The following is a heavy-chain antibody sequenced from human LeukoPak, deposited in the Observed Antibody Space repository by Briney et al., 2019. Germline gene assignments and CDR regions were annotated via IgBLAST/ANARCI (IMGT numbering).Heavy chain of an antibody. J-gene: IGHJ4*02. CDR2: ISYDGSNK. Sequence: GGSLRLSCAASGFTFSSYAIHWVRQAPGEGLEWVAVISYDGSNKYYADSVKGRFAISRDNSKNTLYLQMNSLRAEDTAVYYCARETGGAVGSTDFDYWGQGALVTVSS. CDR3: ARETGGAVGSTDFDY. V-gene: IGHV3-30*09. CDR1: GFTFSSYA. D-gene: IGHD3-10*01.